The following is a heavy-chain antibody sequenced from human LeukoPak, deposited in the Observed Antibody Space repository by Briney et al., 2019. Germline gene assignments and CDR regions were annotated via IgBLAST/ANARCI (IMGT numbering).Heavy chain of an antibody. Sequence: GRSLSLSRAASGFTFSSYAMHWVRQAPGKGLEWVAVVSYDGNNKYYADSVKGRFTISRDNSKNTVHLQMSSLITEDTAVYYCARVGGTYFWAYYFDYWGQGTLVTVSS. D-gene: IGHD1-26*01. CDR1: GFTFSSYA. CDR3: ARVGGTYFWAYYFDY. V-gene: IGHV3-30-3*01. CDR2: VSYDGNNK. J-gene: IGHJ4*02.